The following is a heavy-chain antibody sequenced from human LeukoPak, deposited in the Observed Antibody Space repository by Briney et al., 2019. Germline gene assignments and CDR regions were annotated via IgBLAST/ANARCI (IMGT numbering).Heavy chain of an antibody. CDR2: INHSGST. V-gene: IGHV4-34*01. CDR1: GGSFSGYY. Sequence: SETLSLTWAVYGGSFSGYYWSWIRQPPVKGLEWIGEINHSGSTNYNPSLKSRVTISVDTSKNQFSLKLSSVTAADTAVYYCARGPPRSYDIGAQPGWFDPWGQGTLVTVSS. J-gene: IGHJ5*02. D-gene: IGHD3-22*01. CDR3: ARGPPRSYDIGAQPGWFDP.